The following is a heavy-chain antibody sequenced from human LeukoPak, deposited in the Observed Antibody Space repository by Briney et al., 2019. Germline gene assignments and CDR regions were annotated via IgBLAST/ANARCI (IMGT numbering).Heavy chain of an antibody. CDR1: GFTFSAYW. CDR2: IKQVGSEK. D-gene: IGHD5-18*01. V-gene: IGHV3-7*01. J-gene: IGHJ4*02. CDR3: ASRGYSYGYLVRY. Sequence: GGSLRLSCAASGFTFSAYWMSWVRQAPGKGREWVANIKQVGSEKYYVDSVKGRFTISRDNAKNSLYLQMNSLRAEDTAVYYCASRGYSYGYLVRYWGQGTLVTVSS.